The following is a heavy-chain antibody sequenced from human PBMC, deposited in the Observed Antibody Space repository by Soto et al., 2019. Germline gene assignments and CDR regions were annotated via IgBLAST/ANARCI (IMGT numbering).Heavy chain of an antibody. V-gene: IGHV3-11*06. CDR3: ARYIYGYVDY. J-gene: IGHJ4*02. CDR2: ISSSISYT. CDR1: GFTFSDYY. Sequence: PAGSLKISSAASGFTFSDYYMSWIRQAPGKGLEWVSYISSSISYTNYADSVKGRFTISRDNAKNSLYLQMNSLRAEDTAVYYCARYIYGYVDYWGQGTLVTVSS. D-gene: IGHD5-18*01.